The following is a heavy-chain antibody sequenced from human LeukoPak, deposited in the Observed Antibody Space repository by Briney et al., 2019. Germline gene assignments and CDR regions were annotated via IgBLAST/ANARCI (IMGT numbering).Heavy chain of an antibody. D-gene: IGHD3-10*01. Sequence: PGGSLRLSCAASGFTFSSYAMSWVRQAPGKGLEWVSAISGSGGSTYYADSVKGRFTISRDNSKNTLYLQMNSLRAEDTAVYYCARVYGSGRGPYDAFDIWGQGTMVTVSS. CDR3: ARVYGSGRGPYDAFDI. V-gene: IGHV3-23*01. CDR2: ISGSGGST. CDR1: GFTFSSYA. J-gene: IGHJ3*02.